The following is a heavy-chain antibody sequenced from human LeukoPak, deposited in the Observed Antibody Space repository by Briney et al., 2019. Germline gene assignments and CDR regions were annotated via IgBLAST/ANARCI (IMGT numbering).Heavy chain of an antibody. D-gene: IGHD3-3*01. CDR1: ESTVTEFS. J-gene: IGHJ1*01. CDR3: ATGQTTPVLVDTLHF. V-gene: IGHV1-24*01. CDR2: FDPDNAER. Sequence: ASVKVSCKVSESTVTEFSIDWVRQAPGKGLECMGGFDPDNAERVFARKFQGRVTMSEDTSTNAAYMELTSLGYEDTAVYYCATGQTTPVLVDTLHFWGQGTRVTVSS.